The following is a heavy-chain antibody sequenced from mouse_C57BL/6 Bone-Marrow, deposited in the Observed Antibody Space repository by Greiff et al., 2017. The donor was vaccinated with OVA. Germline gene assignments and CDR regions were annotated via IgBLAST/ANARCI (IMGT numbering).Heavy chain of an antibody. CDR3: ARGGIYYYGSSYVEFDY. V-gene: IGHV1-80*01. Sequence: QVQLQQPGAELVKPGASVKLSCKASGYAFSSYWMNWVKQRPGKGLEWIGQIYPGDGDTNYNGKFKGKATLTADKSSSTAYMQLSSLTSEDSAVYFCARGGIYYYGSSYVEFDYWGQGTTLTVSS. CDR1: GYAFSSYW. D-gene: IGHD1-1*01. J-gene: IGHJ2*01. CDR2: IYPGDGDT.